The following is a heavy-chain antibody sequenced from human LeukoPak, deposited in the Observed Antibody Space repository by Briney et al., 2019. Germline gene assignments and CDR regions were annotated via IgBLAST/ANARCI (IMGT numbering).Heavy chain of an antibody. Sequence: GGSLRLSCAASGFTFSSYGIHWVRQAPGKGLEWVAVISYDGSNKYYADSVKGRFTISRDNSKNTLYLQMNSLRAEDTAVYYCAKDVRWQLLPYYYFDYWGQGTPVTVSS. CDR3: AKDVRWQLLPYYYFDY. J-gene: IGHJ4*02. V-gene: IGHV3-30*18. CDR1: GFTFSSYG. D-gene: IGHD2-15*01. CDR2: ISYDGSNK.